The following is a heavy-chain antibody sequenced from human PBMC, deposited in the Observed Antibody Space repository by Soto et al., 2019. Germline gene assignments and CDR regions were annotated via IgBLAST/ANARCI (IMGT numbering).Heavy chain of an antibody. Sequence: LRLSCAASGFTFSDSGIHWVRQASGKGLEWVGRIRSKANSYAAAYGASVKGRFTISRDDSKNTAYLQMNSLKTEDTAVYYCTRHFGPDYVVDLGRSSYYYMDFWGKGTTVTVSS. CDR1: GFTFSDSG. CDR2: IRSKANSYAA. CDR3: TRHFGPDYVVDLGRSSYYYMDF. D-gene: IGHD4-17*01. J-gene: IGHJ6*03. V-gene: IGHV3-73*01.